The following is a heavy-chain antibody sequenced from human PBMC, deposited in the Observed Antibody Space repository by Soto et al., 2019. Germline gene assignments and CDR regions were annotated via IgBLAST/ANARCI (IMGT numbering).Heavy chain of an antibody. CDR2: ISSKGVGT. V-gene: IGHV3-64*01. CDR3: ARRARPDFYYMDV. D-gene: IGHD6-6*01. Sequence: EVQLAESGGGLAQPGGSLRLSCAASGFTLSGYAMDWVRQAPGKGLAYVSGISSKGVGTYYANSVQVRFTSSRDTSKNTVYLHMGILRHEDMAVYYCARRARPDFYYMDVWGKGPTVTVSS. J-gene: IGHJ6*03. CDR1: GFTLSGYA.